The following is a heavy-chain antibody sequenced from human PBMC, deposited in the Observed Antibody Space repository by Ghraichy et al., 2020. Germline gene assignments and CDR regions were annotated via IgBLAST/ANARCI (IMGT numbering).Heavy chain of an antibody. Sequence: ESLNISCAVYGESFSDYYWSWIRQSPGKGLEWIGEINHVGRTNHTPSLKSRVTMSMDTSKNQCSLTLSSVTAADTAVYYCARGRRYGGICYVGGCSYFYYMDVWGKGTTVTVSS. D-gene: IGHD2-8*02. V-gene: IGHV4-34*01. J-gene: IGHJ6*03. CDR2: INHVGRT. CDR1: GESFSDYY. CDR3: ARGRRYGGICYVGGCSYFYYMDV.